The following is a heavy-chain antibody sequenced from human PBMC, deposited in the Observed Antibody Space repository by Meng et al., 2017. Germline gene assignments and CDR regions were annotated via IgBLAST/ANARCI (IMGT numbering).Heavy chain of an antibody. CDR3: AREADGSGRLDY. V-gene: IGHV4-31*03. D-gene: IGHD3-10*01. CDR2: IHYSGRT. CDR1: GGSISSGVYY. J-gene: IGHJ4*02. Sequence: QVQLQESRPGLVKPSHTLSLTGSVSGGSISSGVYYWSWIRQHPGKGLEWIGHIHYSGRTYYNPSLESRVIISVDTSKNQFALKLNSVTAADTAVYYCAREADGSGRLDYWGQGSLVTVSS.